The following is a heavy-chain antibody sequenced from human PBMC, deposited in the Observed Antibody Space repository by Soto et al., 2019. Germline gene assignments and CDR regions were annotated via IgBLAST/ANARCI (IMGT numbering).Heavy chain of an antibody. CDR3: TRDASRDSSARGWFDP. D-gene: IGHD6-13*01. J-gene: IGHJ5*02. Sequence: GGSLRLSCVASGFTFRSFTMNWVRQAPGKGLEWVSTISSNSAYIYYTDALRGRFTISRDNAKNSLHLQMNSLRAEDTAVYYCTRDASRDSSARGWFDPWGTGTLFTVSS. V-gene: IGHV3-21*01. CDR2: ISSNSAYI. CDR1: GFTFRSFT.